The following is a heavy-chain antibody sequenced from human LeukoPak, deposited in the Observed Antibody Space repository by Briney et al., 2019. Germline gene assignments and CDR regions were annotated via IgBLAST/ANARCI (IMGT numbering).Heavy chain of an antibody. CDR1: GYSFTNYW. CDR2: IHSADSNT. Sequence: GESLKISCKDSGYSFTNYWISWVRQMPGKGLEWMGIIHSADSNTKYSPSFQGQLTISADKSISTAYLQWSGLKASDTAMYYCAGARHGDYRWDYWGQGTLVTVSS. J-gene: IGHJ4*02. CDR3: AGARHGDYRWDY. D-gene: IGHD4-17*01. V-gene: IGHV5-51*01.